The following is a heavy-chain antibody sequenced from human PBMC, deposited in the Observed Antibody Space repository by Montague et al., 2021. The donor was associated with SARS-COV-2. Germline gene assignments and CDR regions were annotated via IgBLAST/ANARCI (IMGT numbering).Heavy chain of an antibody. V-gene: IGHV4-39*02. CDR2: IYDSGST. Sequence: SETLSLTCTVYGGSISSSNYYWDWIRQPPGKGLEWIGSIYDSGSTXYNPSLKSRVTISVDTSKNHFSLKLSSVTAADTAVYYCARRGRKLLPVATTIGGFDIWGQGTMVTVSS. J-gene: IGHJ3*02. D-gene: IGHD5-12*01. CDR3: ARRGRKLLPVATTIGGFDI. CDR1: GGSISSSNYY.